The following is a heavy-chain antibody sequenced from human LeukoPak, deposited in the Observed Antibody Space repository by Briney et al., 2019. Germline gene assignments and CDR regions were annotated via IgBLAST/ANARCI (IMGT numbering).Heavy chain of an antibody. Sequence: GRSLRLSCAASGFTFSSYAMHWVRQAPGKGLEWVAVKSYDGSNKYYADSVKGRFTISRDNSKNTLYLQMNSLRAEDTAVYYCARLGWNRVGDYWGQGTLVTVSS. D-gene: IGHD1/OR15-1a*01. CDR3: ARLGWNRVGDY. V-gene: IGHV3-30*01. CDR2: KSYDGSNK. CDR1: GFTFSSYA. J-gene: IGHJ4*02.